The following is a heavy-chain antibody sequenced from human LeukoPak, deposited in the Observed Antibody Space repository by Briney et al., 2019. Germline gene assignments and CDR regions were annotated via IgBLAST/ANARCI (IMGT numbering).Heavy chain of an antibody. V-gene: IGHV3-23*01. D-gene: IGHD6-13*01. CDR1: GFTFNSYA. CDR3: AEDDQVGYSSRLDI. J-gene: IGHJ3*02. Sequence: GGSLRLSCAASGFTFNSYAMSWVRQAPGKGLEWISAISGSGGRTYHADSVKGRFTISRDNSKNTLYMQMNSLRAEDTAVYYCAEDDQVGYSSRLDIWGQGTMVTVSS. CDR2: ISGSGGRT.